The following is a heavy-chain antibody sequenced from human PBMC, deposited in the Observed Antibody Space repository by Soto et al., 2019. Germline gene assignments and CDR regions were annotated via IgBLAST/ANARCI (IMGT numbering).Heavy chain of an antibody. CDR2: IYWDDDK. J-gene: IGHJ5*02. CDR3: AHSRAAPGGADWFDP. D-gene: IGHD6-13*01. Sequence: QITLKESGPTLVKPTQTLTLTCTFSGFSLSTSGVGVGWIRQPPGKALEWLALIYWDDDKRYSPSLKSRLTIXXDXSXXQVVLTMTNMDPVDTATYYCAHSRAAPGGADWFDPWGQGTLVTVSS. V-gene: IGHV2-5*02. CDR1: GFSLSTSGVG.